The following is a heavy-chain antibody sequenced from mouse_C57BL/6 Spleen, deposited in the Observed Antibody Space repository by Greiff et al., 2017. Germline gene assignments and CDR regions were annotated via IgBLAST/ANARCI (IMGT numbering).Heavy chain of an antibody. D-gene: IGHD1-1*01. CDR1: GYTFTSYW. Sequence: QVQLQQPGAELVRPGSSVKLSCKASGYTFTSYWMHWVKQRPIQGLEWIGNIDPSDSETHYNQKFQDKATLTVDKSSSTAYMQLSSLTSEDSAVYYCARSGYYGGAMDDWGQGTSVTVSS. V-gene: IGHV1-52*01. CDR2: IDPSDSET. J-gene: IGHJ4*01. CDR3: ARSGYYGGAMDD.